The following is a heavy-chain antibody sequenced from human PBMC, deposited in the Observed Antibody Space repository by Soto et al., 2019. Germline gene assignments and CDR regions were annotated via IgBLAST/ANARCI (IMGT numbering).Heavy chain of an antibody. V-gene: IGHV3-74*01. D-gene: IGHD3-10*01. CDR1: GFTFSDYG. Sequence: GSLRLSCAASGFTFSDYGMHWVRQAPGKGLVWVSRISSDGSSTSYADSVKGRFTISRDNAKNTLYLQMNSLRAEDTAVYYCARDRWFGELDPWGQGTLVTVSS. CDR3: ARDRWFGELDP. J-gene: IGHJ5*02. CDR2: ISSDGSST.